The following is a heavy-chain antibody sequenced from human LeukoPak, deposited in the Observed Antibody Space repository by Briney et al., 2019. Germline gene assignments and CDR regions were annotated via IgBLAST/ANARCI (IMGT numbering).Heavy chain of an antibody. V-gene: IGHV1-69*05. J-gene: IGHJ1*01. CDR3: ARTYCGGDCYDRPRYFQH. Sequence: SAKVSCKASGGTFSSYAISWVRQAPGQGLEWMGGIIPIFGTANYAQKFQGRVTITTDESTSTAYMELSSLRSEDTAVYYCARTYCGGDCYDRPRYFQHWGQGTLVTVSS. D-gene: IGHD2-21*02. CDR1: GGTFSSYA. CDR2: IIPIFGTA.